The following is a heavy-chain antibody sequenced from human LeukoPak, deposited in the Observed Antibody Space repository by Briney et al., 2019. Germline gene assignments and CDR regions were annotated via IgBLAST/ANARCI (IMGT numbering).Heavy chain of an antibody. V-gene: IGHV1-3*01. Sequence: ASVKVSCKASGYTFTNYAMHWVCQAPGQRLEWMGWINAGNGDTKYSQKFQGRVTITRDTSASTAYMELSSLRSEDTAVYYCARDPGPIYGDYEKISWFDPWGQGTLVTVSS. J-gene: IGHJ5*02. CDR2: INAGNGDT. CDR1: GYTFTNYA. D-gene: IGHD4-17*01. CDR3: ARDPGPIYGDYEKISWFDP.